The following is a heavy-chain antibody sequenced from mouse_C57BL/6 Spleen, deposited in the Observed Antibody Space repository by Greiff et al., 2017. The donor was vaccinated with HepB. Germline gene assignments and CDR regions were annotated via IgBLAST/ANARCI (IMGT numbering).Heavy chain of an antibody. V-gene: IGHV5-6*01. Sequence: EVQVVESGGDLVKPGGSLKLSCAASGFTFSSYGMSWVRQTPDKRLEWVATISSGGSYTYYPDSVKGRFTISRDNAKNTLYLQMSSLKSEDTAMYYCARREGDYYFDYWGQGTTLTVSS. CDR3: ARREGDYYFDY. J-gene: IGHJ2*01. CDR2: ISSGGSYT. CDR1: GFTFSSYG.